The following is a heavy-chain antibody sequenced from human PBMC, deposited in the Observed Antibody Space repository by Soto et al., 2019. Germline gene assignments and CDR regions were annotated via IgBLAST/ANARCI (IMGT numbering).Heavy chain of an antibody. J-gene: IGHJ6*03. V-gene: IGHV3-23*01. Sequence: EVQLLESGGGLVQPGGSLRLSCAASGFTFSNFAMSWVRQAPGKGLEWVSAISGGAGSTYYADSVKGRFTISRDNSKKTLDLQMNSLRAEDTAVYYCATSTVTTLDYYYYMDVWGKGTTVTVSS. D-gene: IGHD4-4*01. CDR1: GFTFSNFA. CDR2: ISGGAGST. CDR3: ATSTVTTLDYYYYMDV.